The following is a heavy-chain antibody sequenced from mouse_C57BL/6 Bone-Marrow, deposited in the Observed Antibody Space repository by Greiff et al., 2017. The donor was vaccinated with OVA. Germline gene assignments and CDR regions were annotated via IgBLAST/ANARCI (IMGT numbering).Heavy chain of an antibody. J-gene: IGHJ2*01. CDR3: TRSYSNYGDFDY. CDR1: GYTFTDYE. CDR2: IDPDTGGT. V-gene: IGHV1-15*01. D-gene: IGHD2-5*01. Sequence: QVQLKASGAELVRPGASVTLSCKASGYTFTDYEMHWVKQTPVHGLEWIGAIDPDTGGTAYNQKFKGKAILTADKSSSTAYMELRSLTSEDSCFYYCTRSYSNYGDFDYWGQGTTLTVSS.